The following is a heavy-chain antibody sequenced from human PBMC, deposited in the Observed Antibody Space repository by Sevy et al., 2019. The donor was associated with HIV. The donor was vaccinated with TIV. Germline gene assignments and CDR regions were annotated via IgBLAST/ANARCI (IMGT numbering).Heavy chain of an antibody. CDR2: IYTSGST. Sequence: SETLSLTCTVSGGSISSGSYYWSWIRQPAGKGLEWIGRIYTSGSTNYNPSLKSRVTISVDTSKNQFSLKLSSVTAADTAMYYCARLSVVAGYYFDYWGQGTLVTVSS. V-gene: IGHV4-61*02. CDR1: GGSISSGSYY. J-gene: IGHJ4*02. D-gene: IGHD6-19*01. CDR3: ARLSVVAGYYFDY.